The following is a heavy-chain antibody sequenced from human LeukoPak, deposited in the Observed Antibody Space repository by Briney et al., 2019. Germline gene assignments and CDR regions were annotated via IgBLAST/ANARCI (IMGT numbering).Heavy chain of an antibody. CDR1: GGSISSYS. D-gene: IGHD6-19*01. J-gene: IGHJ5*02. V-gene: IGHV4-30-2*01. CDR2: IYHSGST. CDR3: ARLQYSSGWYNWFDP. Sequence: SETLSLTCTVSGGSISSYSWSWIRQPPGKGLEWIGYIYHSGSTYYNPSLKSRVTISVDRSKNQFSLKLSSVTAADTAVYYCARLQYSSGWYNWFDPWGQGTLVTVSS.